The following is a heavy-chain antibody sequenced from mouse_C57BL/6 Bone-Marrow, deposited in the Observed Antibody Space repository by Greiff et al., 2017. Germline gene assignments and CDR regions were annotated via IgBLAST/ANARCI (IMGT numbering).Heavy chain of an antibody. D-gene: IGHD1-1*01. V-gene: IGHV8-8*01. CDR3: ARIASGSSPVYFDY. J-gene: IGHJ2*01. CDR2: IWWDDDK. Sequence: QVTLKVSGPGILQPSQTLSLTCSFSGFSLSTFGMGVGWIRQPSGKGLEWLAHIWWDDDKYYNPAMKSRLTISKDTSKHQVFLKIANVDTADTATYYCARIASGSSPVYFDYWGQGTTLTVSS. CDR1: GFSLSTFGMG.